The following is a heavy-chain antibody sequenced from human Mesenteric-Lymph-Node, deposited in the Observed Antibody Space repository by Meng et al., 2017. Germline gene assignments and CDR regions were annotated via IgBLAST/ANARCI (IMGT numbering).Heavy chain of an antibody. Sequence: QLHLPVSGPGLVKPSEPLSLTCTVSGCSISSSSYYWGWIRQPPGKGLEWIGSIYYSWSTYYNPSLKSRVTISVDTSKNQFSLKLSSVTAADTAVYYCASSLGFMVRGVKQELDWYFDLWGRGTLVTVSS. D-gene: IGHD3-10*01. V-gene: IGHV4-39*07. CDR2: IYYSWST. J-gene: IGHJ2*01. CDR1: GCSISSSSYY. CDR3: ASSLGFMVRGVKQELDWYFDL.